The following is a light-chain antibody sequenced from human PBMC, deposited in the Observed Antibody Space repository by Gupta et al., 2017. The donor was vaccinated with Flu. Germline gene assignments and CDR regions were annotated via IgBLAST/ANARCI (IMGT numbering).Light chain of an antibody. Sequence: RSNIGAGYDVHWYQQLPGRAPKVLIAGDSNRPSGVPNRFSGSTSGASASLAITALQTEDEADYYCQSYDSRLSGWVFGGGTKLTVL. V-gene: IGLV1-40*03. CDR1: RSNIGAGYD. CDR2: GDS. CDR3: QSYDSRLSGWV. J-gene: IGLJ3*02.